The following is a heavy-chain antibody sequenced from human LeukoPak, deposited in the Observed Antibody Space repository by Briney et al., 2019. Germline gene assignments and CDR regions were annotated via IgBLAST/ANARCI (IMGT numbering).Heavy chain of an antibody. CDR2: INHSGST. V-gene: IGHV4-34*01. J-gene: IGHJ4*02. CDR3: ARGADSSVLGPDSDY. Sequence: PSETLSLTCAVYGGSFSGYYWSWIRQPPGKGLEWIGEINHSGSTNYNPSLKSRVTISVDTSKNQFSLKLSSVTAADTAVYYCARGADSSVLGPDSDYWGQGTLVTVSS. CDR1: GGSFSGYY. D-gene: IGHD3-22*01.